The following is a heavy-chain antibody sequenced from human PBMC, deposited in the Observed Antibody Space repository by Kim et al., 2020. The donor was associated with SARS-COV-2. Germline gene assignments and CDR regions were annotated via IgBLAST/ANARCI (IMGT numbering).Heavy chain of an antibody. Sequence: ASVTVSCKASGYTFTGYYMHWVRQAPGQGLEWMGWINPNSGGTNYAQKFQGRVTMTRDTSISTAYMELSRLRSDDTAVYYCARGGGLLWFGEPSWYFDYWGQGTLVTVSS. D-gene: IGHD3-10*01. J-gene: IGHJ4*02. CDR2: INPNSGGT. V-gene: IGHV1-2*02. CDR3: ARGGGLLWFGEPSWYFDY. CDR1: GYTFTGYY.